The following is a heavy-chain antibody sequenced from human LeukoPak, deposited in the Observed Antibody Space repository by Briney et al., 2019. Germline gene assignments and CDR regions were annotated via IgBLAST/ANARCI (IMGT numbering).Heavy chain of an antibody. CDR1: GFTFSSYG. Sequence: GGSLRLSCAASGFTFSSYGMHWVRQAPGKGLEWVAFIRYDGSNKYYADSVKGRFTISRDNSKNTLYLQMNSLRAEDTAVYYCARDSGFMEWRVTEDAFDIWGQGTKVIVSS. CDR3: ARDSGFMEWRVTEDAFDI. J-gene: IGHJ3*02. V-gene: IGHV3-30*02. D-gene: IGHD3-3*01. CDR2: IRYDGSNK.